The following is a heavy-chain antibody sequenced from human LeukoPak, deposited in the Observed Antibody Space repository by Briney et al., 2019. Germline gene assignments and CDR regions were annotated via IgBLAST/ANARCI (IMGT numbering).Heavy chain of an antibody. D-gene: IGHD2-2*01. J-gene: IGHJ6*04. CDR3: ATSTTPEVFCSSTSCYYYYGMDV. V-gene: IGHV5-51*01. Sequence: GESLKISCKGSGYSFTSYWIGWVRQMPGKGLEWMGIIYPGDSDTRYSPSFQGQVTISADKSISTACLQWSSLKASDTAMYYCATSTTPEVFCSSTSCYYYYGMDVWGKGTTVTVSS. CDR2: IYPGDSDT. CDR1: GYSFTSYW.